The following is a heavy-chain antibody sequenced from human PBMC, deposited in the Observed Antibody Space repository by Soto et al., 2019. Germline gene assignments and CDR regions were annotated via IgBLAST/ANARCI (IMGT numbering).Heavy chain of an antibody. CDR2: VNDSGST. CDR1: GGSFTGNY. Sequence: PSETLSLTCAVYGGSFTGNYRSWIRQPPGKGLEWIGEVNDSGSTNFNPSLKSRVTISVDTSKKQFTLKLTSVTAADTAVYYCATDSATSYFGMDVWGHGPTVTVSS. CDR3: ATDSATSYFGMDV. D-gene: IGHD1-26*01. V-gene: IGHV4-34*01. J-gene: IGHJ6*02.